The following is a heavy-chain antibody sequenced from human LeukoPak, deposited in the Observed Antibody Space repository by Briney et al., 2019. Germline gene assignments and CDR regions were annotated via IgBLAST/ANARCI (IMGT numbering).Heavy chain of an antibody. V-gene: IGHV3-7*03. Sequence: GGSLRLSCAASGFTFSNYWMSWVRQAPGKGLEWVANINQDGSEKYYVDSVKGRFTISRDNAKTSLYLQMNSLRAEDTAVYYCARADGSGSYTYYMDVWGKGTTVTVSS. J-gene: IGHJ6*03. CDR3: ARADGSGSYTYYMDV. CDR1: GFTFSNYW. CDR2: INQDGSEK. D-gene: IGHD3-10*01.